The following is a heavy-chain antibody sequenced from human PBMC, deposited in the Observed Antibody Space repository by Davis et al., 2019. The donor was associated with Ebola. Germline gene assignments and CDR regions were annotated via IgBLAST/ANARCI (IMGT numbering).Heavy chain of an antibody. CDR3: TTRGFDS. Sequence: GESLKTSCTASGFTFGDYAMSWFRQAPGKGLEWVGFIRSKAYGGTTEHAASVKGRFTISRDDSKNIAYLQMNSLRIEDTAVYYCTTRGFDSWGQGTLVTVSS. D-gene: IGHD3-10*01. CDR2: IRSKAYGGTT. J-gene: IGHJ4*02. V-gene: IGHV3-49*03. CDR1: GFTFGDYA.